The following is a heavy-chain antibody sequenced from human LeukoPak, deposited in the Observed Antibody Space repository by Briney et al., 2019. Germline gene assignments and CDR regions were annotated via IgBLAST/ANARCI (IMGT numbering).Heavy chain of an antibody. CDR1: GFTFSSYS. Sequence: KAGGSLRLSCAASGFTFSSYSMNWVRQAPGKGLEWVSSISSSSSYIYYADSVKGRFTISRDNAKNSLYLQMNSLRAEDTAVYYCASQYYDFWSGYYGGNWFDPWGQGTLVTVSS. CDR3: ASQYYDFWSGYYGGNWFDP. J-gene: IGHJ5*02. D-gene: IGHD3-3*01. V-gene: IGHV3-21*01. CDR2: ISSSSSYI.